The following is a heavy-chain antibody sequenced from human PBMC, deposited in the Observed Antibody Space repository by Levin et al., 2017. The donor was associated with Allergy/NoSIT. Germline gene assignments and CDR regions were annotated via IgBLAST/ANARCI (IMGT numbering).Heavy chain of an antibody. D-gene: IGHD5-18*01. J-gene: IGHJ5*02. CDR1: GFTFSSYA. Sequence: GGSLRLSCAASGFTFSSYAMSWVRQAPGKGLEWVSAISGSGGSTYYADSVKGRFTISRDNSKNTLYLQMNSLRAEDTAVYYCANPGGYSYGLNWFDPWGQGTLVTVSS. CDR2: ISGSGGST. CDR3: ANPGGYSYGLNWFDP. V-gene: IGHV3-23*01.